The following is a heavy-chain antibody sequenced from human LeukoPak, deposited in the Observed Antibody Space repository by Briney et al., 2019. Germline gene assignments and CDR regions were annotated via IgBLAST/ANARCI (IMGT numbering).Heavy chain of an antibody. Sequence: SETLSLTCAVYGGSFSGYYWSWIRQPPGKGLEWIGEINHSGSTNYNPSLKSRVTISVDTSKNQFSLKLSSVTAADTAVYYCARANYYGSGSYYNRGDYYYMDVWGTGTTVTVSS. D-gene: IGHD3-10*01. CDR1: GGSFSGYY. CDR2: INHSGST. J-gene: IGHJ6*03. V-gene: IGHV4-34*01. CDR3: ARANYYGSGSYYNRGDYYYMDV.